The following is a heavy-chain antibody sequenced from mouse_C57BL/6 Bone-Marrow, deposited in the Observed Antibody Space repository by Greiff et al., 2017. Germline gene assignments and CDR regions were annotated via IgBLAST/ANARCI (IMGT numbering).Heavy chain of an antibody. D-gene: IGHD1-1*01. CDR3: ARLEFDGSSGDWYFDV. Sequence: QVQLKQSGPELVKPGASVKLSCKASGYTFTSYDINWVKQRPGQGLEWIGWIYPRDGSTKYNEKFKGKATLTVDTSSSTAYMELHRLTSEDSAVSFCARLEFDGSSGDWYFDVWGTGTTVTVSS. V-gene: IGHV1-85*01. CDR2: IYPRDGST. J-gene: IGHJ1*03. CDR1: GYTFTSYD.